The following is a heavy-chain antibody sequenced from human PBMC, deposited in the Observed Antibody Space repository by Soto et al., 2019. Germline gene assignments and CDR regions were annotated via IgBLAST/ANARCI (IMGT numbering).Heavy chain of an antibody. CDR3: ANTQRDIVVVPAAPYDAFDI. CDR1: GFTFSSYA. Sequence: PGGSLRLSCAASGFTFSSYAMSWVRQAPGKGLEWVSAISGSGGSTYYADSVKGRFTISRDNSKNTLYLQMNSLRAEDTAVYYCANTQRDIVVVPAAPYDAFDIWGQGTMVTVSS. V-gene: IGHV3-23*01. CDR2: ISGSGGST. D-gene: IGHD2-2*01. J-gene: IGHJ3*02.